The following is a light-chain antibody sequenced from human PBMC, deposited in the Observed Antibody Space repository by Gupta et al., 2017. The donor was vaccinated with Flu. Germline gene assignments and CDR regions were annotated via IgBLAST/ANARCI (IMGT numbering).Light chain of an antibody. CDR3: HQYNTDPWA. V-gene: IGKV1-5*03. Sequence: DIPLTQSPSTLSAYVGDRVTITCRASQSIAGWLAWYQQKPGTAPILLISKASYLECGIQSRVSGSVSGTEESRLSTSLQPDVWATYEGHQYNTDPWAFGQGTQLEIK. CDR2: KAS. CDR1: QSIAGW. J-gene: IGKJ1*01.